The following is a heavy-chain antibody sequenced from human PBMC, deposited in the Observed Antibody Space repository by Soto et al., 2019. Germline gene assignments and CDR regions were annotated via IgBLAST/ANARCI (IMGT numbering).Heavy chain of an antibody. Sequence: SETLSLTCTVSGGSISSYYWSWIRQPPGKGLEWIGYIYYSGSTNYNPSLKSRVTISVDTSKNQFSLKLRSVTAADTAGYYCARGVVVAATLFDYWGQGTLVTVSS. D-gene: IGHD2-15*01. V-gene: IGHV4-59*01. J-gene: IGHJ4*02. CDR1: GGSISSYY. CDR3: ARGVVVAATLFDY. CDR2: IYYSGST.